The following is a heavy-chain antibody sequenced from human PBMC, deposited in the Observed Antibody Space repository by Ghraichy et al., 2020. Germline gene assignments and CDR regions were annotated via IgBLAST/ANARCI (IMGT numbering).Heavy chain of an antibody. CDR3: AKIVVPYAHLGSDAIDL. D-gene: IGHD3-22*01. CDR1: GFTFNSYG. J-gene: IGHJ3*01. V-gene: IGHV3-30*18. CDR2: ISYDGSET. Sequence: GGSLRLSCGASGFTFNSYGMHWVRQAPGKGLQWVAVISYDGSETYYGDSVKGRFTISRDNAKNTLYLQMDSLTAEDTAVYFCAKIVVPYAHLGSDAIDLWGQGTLVIASS.